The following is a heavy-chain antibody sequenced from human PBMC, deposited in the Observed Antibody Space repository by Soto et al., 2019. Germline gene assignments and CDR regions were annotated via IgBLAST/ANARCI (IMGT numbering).Heavy chain of an antibody. CDR1: GFTFSRYS. CDR2: ISSSSNSI. D-gene: IGHD3-3*01. Sequence: GGSLRLSCAASGFTFSRYSMNWVRQAPGKGLEWVSYISSSSNSIYYADSVKGRFTISRDNAKNSLHLQMNSLRAEDTAVYYCARTLTYYDLWSGADYWGQGTLVTVSS. V-gene: IGHV3-48*01. CDR3: ARTLTYYDLWSGADY. J-gene: IGHJ4*02.